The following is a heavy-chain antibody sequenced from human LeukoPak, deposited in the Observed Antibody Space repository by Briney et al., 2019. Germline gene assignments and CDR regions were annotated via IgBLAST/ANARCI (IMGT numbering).Heavy chain of an antibody. CDR3: ARTNIPGLPYYYGMDV. D-gene: IGHD2/OR15-2a*01. V-gene: IGHV4-31*11. CDR2: IYYSGST. CDR1: GGSFSVYY. Sequence: SETLSLTCAVYGGSFSVYYWSWIRQHPGKGLEWIGYIYYSGSTYYNPSLKSRVTISVDTSKNQFSLKLSSVTAADTAVYYCARTNIPGLPYYYGMDVWGQGTTVTVSS. J-gene: IGHJ6*02.